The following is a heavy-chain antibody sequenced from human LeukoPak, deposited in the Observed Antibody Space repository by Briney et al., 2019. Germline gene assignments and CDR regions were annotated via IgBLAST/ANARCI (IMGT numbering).Heavy chain of an antibody. CDR1: GGSISSGGYY. V-gene: IGHV4-31*03. D-gene: IGHD2-15*01. CDR2: IYYSGST. J-gene: IGHJ3*02. Sequence: SQTLSLTCTVSGGSISSGGYYWRWIRQHPGKGLEWIGYIYYSGSTYYNPSLKSRVTISVDTSKNQFSLKLSSVTAADTAVYYCARALYCSGGSCYSGSAFDIWGQGTMVTVSS. CDR3: ARALYCSGGSCYSGSAFDI.